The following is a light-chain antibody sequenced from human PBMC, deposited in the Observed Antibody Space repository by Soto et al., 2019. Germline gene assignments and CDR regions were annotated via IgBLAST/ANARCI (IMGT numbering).Light chain of an antibody. Sequence: EIVLTQSPGTLSLSPGERATLSCRARQSVSSSYLAWYQQKPGQAPRLLIFDASSRATGIPDRFSGSGSGTDFTLTISRLEPEDFAVYYCHQYGSSPLTFGQGTKVENK. V-gene: IGKV3-20*01. J-gene: IGKJ1*01. CDR2: DAS. CDR1: QSVSSSY. CDR3: HQYGSSPLT.